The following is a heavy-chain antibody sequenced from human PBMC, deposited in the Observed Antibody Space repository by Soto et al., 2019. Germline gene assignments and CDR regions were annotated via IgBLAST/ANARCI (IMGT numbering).Heavy chain of an antibody. CDR2: ISSSSSYI. D-gene: IGHD6-19*01. CDR3: ARAGEQWLAQTPYYYYYMDV. CDR1: GFTFSSYS. V-gene: IGHV3-21*01. J-gene: IGHJ6*03. Sequence: EVQLVESGGGLVKPGGSLRLSCAASGFTFSSYSMNWVRQAPGKGLEWVSSISSSSSYIYYAESVKGRFTISRDNAKNSLYLQMNSLRAEDTAVYYCARAGEQWLAQTPYYYYYMDVWGKGTTVTVSS.